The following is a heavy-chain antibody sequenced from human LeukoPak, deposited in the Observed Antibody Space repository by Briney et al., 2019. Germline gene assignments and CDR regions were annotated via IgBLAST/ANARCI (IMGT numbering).Heavy chain of an antibody. Sequence: PGRSLRLSCAASGFTFSSYGMHWVRQAPGKGLEWVAVIWYDGSNKYYADSVKGRFTISRDNSKNTLYLQMNSLRAEDTAVYYCARDRWGYGGNSEVSGYFDYWGQGTLVTVSS. D-gene: IGHD4-23*01. CDR3: ARDRWGYGGNSEVSGYFDY. J-gene: IGHJ4*02. V-gene: IGHV3-33*01. CDR2: IWYDGSNK. CDR1: GFTFSSYG.